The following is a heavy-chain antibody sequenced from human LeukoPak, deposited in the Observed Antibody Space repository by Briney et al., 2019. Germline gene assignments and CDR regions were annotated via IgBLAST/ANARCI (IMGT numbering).Heavy chain of an antibody. D-gene: IGHD3-16*01. V-gene: IGHV4-59*12. CDR1: GGSISSYY. J-gene: IGHJ3*02. CDR3: ARDSPGGSHSGSLDI. Sequence: PSETLSLTCTVSGGSISSYYWSWIRQPPGKGLEWIGYIYYSGSTNYNPSLKSRVTISVDTSKNQFSLKLSSVTAADTAVYYCARDSPGGSHSGSLDIWGQGTVVTVSS. CDR2: IYYSGST.